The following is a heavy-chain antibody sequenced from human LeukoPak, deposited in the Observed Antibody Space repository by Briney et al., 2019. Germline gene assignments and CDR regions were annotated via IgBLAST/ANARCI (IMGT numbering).Heavy chain of an antibody. CDR3: VREKSGYTNGWYLFDY. V-gene: IGHV3-33*01. CDR2: IWYDGSNK. D-gene: IGHD6-19*01. CDR1: GFTFSNYA. J-gene: IGHJ4*02. Sequence: PGGSLRLSCAASGFTFSNYAMHWVRQAPGKGLEWVAVIWYDGSNKYYADSVKGRFTISRDNSKNTLYLQMSSLRAEDTAVYYCVREKSGYTNGWYLFDYWGQRTLVTVSS.